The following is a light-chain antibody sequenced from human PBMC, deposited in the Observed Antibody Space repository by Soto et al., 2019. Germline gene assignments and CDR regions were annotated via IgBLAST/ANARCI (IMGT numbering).Light chain of an antibody. CDR3: LQDYNYPQT. Sequence: AIRMTQAPSCLSPSVGDRVMIPCRSTQDIKNDLGWFHKKQGSVPKLLISEASNRRSGVPSSFSGGGYGTDFTRFIRGLQPEDFASYLCLQDYNYPQTFGQGSKVDIK. CDR2: EAS. J-gene: IGKJ1*01. CDR1: QDIKND. V-gene: IGKV1-6*01.